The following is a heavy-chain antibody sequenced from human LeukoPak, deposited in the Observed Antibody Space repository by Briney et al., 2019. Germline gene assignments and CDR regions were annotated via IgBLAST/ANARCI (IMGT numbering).Heavy chain of an antibody. V-gene: IGHV1-69*06. J-gene: IGHJ4*02. CDR1: GGTFSSYA. D-gene: IGHD2-15*01. Sequence: SVKVSCKASGGTFSSYAISWVRQVPGQGLEWMGGIIPIFGTANYAQKFQGRVTITADKSTSTAYMGLSSLRSEDTAVYYCASGSDIVVVVSLDYWGQGTLVTVSS. CDR3: ASGSDIVVVVSLDY. CDR2: IIPIFGTA.